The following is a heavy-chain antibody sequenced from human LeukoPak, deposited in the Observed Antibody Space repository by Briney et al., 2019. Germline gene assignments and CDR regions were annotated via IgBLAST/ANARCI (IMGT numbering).Heavy chain of an antibody. J-gene: IGHJ3*02. CDR2: IKYDASST. CDR3: ARDLVVTMVRGVIRDAFDI. D-gene: IGHD3-10*01. V-gene: IGHV3-74*01. Sequence: GGSLRLSCADSGFTFSSHWMHWVRQAPGKGLVWVSRIKYDASSTSYADSVKGRFTISRDNAKNTLYLQMNSLRAEDTAVYYCARDLVVTMVRGVIRDAFDIWGQGTMVTVSS. CDR1: GFTFSSHW.